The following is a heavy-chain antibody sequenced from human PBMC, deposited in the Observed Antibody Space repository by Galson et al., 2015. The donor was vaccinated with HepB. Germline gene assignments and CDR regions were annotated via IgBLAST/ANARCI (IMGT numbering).Heavy chain of an antibody. CDR1: GDSVSSNSAA. V-gene: IGHV6-1*01. CDR3: AREQEYSGYWYYFDS. D-gene: IGHD5-12*01. CDR2: TYYRSNWYY. J-gene: IGHJ4*02. Sequence: CAISGDSVSSNSAAFNWIRQSPSRGLEWLGRTYYRSNWYYDYAVSVKGRITINPDTSKNQISLQLNSVTPDDTAVYYCAREQEYSGYWYYFDSWGQGTLVTVSS.